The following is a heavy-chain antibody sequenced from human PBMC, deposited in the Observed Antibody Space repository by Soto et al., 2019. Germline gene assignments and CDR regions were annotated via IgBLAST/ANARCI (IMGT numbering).Heavy chain of an antibody. V-gene: IGHV1-69*01. CDR3: ARERSVGYCSTTTCPRPFYYFGMGV. CDR1: GGTFSRYP. D-gene: IGHD2-2*01. Sequence: QVQLVQSGAEVKRPGSSVKVSCKASGGTFSRYPISWVRQAPGQGLEWMGGIIPISGTADYAPKFQGRVTITADESTSTGYMELRSLTSEDTAAYYCARERSVGYCSTTTCPRPFYYFGMGVWGQGTTVTVSS. CDR2: IIPISGTA. J-gene: IGHJ6*02.